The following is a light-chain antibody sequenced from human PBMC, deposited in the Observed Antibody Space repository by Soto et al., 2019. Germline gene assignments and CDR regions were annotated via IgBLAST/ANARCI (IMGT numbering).Light chain of an antibody. CDR2: VNSDGSH. CDR1: SGHSNNA. V-gene: IGLV4-69*01. J-gene: IGLJ2*01. Sequence: QSVLTQSPSASASLGASVKFTCTLSSGHSNNAITWHQQQPGKGPRYLMKVNSDGSHSKGDGIPDRLSGSSSGAERYLTISTLQSEDEADYYCQTWGTDTHVVFGGGTKVTVL. CDR3: QTWGTDTHVV.